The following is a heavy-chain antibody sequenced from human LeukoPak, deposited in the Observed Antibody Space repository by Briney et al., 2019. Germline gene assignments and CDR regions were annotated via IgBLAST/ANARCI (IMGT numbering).Heavy chain of an antibody. J-gene: IGHJ6*03. CDR1: GYTFTSYY. CDR2: INPSGGST. Sequence: GASVKVSCTASGYTFTSYYMHWVRQAPGQGLEWMGIINPSGGSTSYAQKFQGRVTMTRDMSTSTVYMELSSLRSEDTAVYYCAGAAAGRTYYYYYYMDVWGKGTTVTVSS. CDR3: AGAAAGRTYYYYYYMDV. V-gene: IGHV1-46*01. D-gene: IGHD6-13*01.